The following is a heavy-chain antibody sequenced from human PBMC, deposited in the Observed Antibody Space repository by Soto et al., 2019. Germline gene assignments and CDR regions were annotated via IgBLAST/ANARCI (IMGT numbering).Heavy chain of an antibody. CDR3: AAYYSDTY. CDR2: IYYSGST. D-gene: IGHD3-22*01. J-gene: IGHJ4*02. V-gene: IGHV4-61*01. CDR1: GGSVSSGSYY. Sequence: PSETLSLTCTVSGGSVSSGSYYWSWIRQPPGKGLEWIGYIYYSGSTNYNPSLKSRVTISVDTSKNQFSLKLSSVTAADTAVYYCAAYYSDTYWGQGTLVTVSS.